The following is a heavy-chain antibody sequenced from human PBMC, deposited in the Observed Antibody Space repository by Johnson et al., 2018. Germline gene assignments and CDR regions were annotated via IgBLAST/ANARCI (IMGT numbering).Heavy chain of an antibody. V-gene: IGHV3-9*01. J-gene: IGHJ6*03. CDR1: GFTFDVYA. Sequence: VQLVQSGGGLVQXGRSLRLSCAASGFTFDVYAMHWVRQVPGKGLEWVSGISWDSGNIAYADSVTGRFTISRDNAKNSMDLQMNSLRAEDTALYYCAKDIRGPPDYYYYYYMDVWGKGTTVTVSS. CDR2: ISWDSGNI. CDR3: AKDIRGPPDYYYYYYMDV.